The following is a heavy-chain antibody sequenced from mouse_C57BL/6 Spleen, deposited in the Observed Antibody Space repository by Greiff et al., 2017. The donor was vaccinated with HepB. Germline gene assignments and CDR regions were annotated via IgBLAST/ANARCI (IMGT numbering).Heavy chain of an antibody. CDR2: IDPSDSYT. D-gene: IGHD2-12*01. V-gene: IGHV1-69*01. Sequence: QVQLQQPGAELVMPGASVKLSCKASGYTFTSYWMHWVKQRPGQGLEWIGEIDPSDSYTNYNQKFKGKSTLTVDKSSSTAYMQLSSLTSEDSAVYYCARIRRGAYYFDHWGQGTTLTVSS. CDR3: ARIRRGAYYFDH. CDR1: GYTFTSYW. J-gene: IGHJ2*01.